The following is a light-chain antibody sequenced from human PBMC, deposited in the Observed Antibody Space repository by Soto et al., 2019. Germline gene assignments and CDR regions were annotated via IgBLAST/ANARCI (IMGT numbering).Light chain of an antibody. J-gene: IGKJ1*01. Sequence: DIQMTQSPSSLFASVGDRVTITCRASQDIRKNLGWYQQKPGKAPKRLIYGTSNLQYGAPSRFSGSGSGTEFTLTIISLQPEDFATYYCLQHDAYPRTFGQGTQVEVK. CDR2: GTS. CDR1: QDIRKN. V-gene: IGKV1-17*01. CDR3: LQHDAYPRT.